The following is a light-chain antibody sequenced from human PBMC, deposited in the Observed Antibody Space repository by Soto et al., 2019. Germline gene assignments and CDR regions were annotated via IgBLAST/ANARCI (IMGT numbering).Light chain of an antibody. CDR2: DVN. J-gene: IGLJ2*01. CDR3: TSYTSSSTLVL. V-gene: IGLV2-14*03. Sequence: QSALTQPASVSGSPGQSITISCTGTSSDVGTYDYVSWYQQHPGKAPKLLIYDVNNRPSGVSDRFSGSKSGNTASLTISGLQAEDEADYHCTSYTSSSTLVLFGGGTKLTVL. CDR1: SSDVGTYDY.